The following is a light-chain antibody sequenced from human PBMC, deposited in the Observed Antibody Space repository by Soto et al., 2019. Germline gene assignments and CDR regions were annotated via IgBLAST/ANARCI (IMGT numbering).Light chain of an antibody. J-gene: IGLJ1*01. Sequence: QSVLTQPRSVSGSPGQSVTISCSGTSNYVSWYQQHPGKAPKLMIYDVSKRPSGVPDRFSGSKSGNTASLTISGLQAGDEAHYYCTSYTTSSTYVFGTGTKVTVL. V-gene: IGLV2-11*01. CDR3: TSYTTSSTYV. CDR1: SNY. CDR2: DVS.